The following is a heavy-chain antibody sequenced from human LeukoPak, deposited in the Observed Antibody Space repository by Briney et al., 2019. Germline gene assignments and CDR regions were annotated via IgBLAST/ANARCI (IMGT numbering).Heavy chain of an antibody. Sequence: GGSLRLSCVASGFTFSSRGMHWVRQAPGKGLEWVAVIWYDGSNKYYADSVKGRFTISRDNSKNTLYLEMSSLRAEDTAVYYCTSFEYWGQGTLVTVSS. CDR3: TSFEY. V-gene: IGHV3-33*01. J-gene: IGHJ4*02. CDR2: IWYDGSNK. CDR1: GFTFSSRG.